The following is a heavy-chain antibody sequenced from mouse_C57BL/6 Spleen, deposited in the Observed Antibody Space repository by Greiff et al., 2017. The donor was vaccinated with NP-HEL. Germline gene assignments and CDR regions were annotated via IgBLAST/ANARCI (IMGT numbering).Heavy chain of an antibody. CDR1: GYTFTSYW. J-gene: IGHJ2*01. Sequence: VQLQQPGAELVKPGASVKVSCKASGYTFTSYWMHWVKQRPGQGLEWIGRINPSDSDTNYNQKLKGRATLTVDKSSSTAYMQHSSLTSEDSAVDYCAIGTGIFIFDYWGQGTTLTVSS. CDR3: AIGTGIFIFDY. V-gene: IGHV1-74*01. CDR2: INPSDSDT. D-gene: IGHD1-1*01.